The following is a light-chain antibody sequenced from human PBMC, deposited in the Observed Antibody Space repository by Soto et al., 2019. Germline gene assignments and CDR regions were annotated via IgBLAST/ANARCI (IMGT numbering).Light chain of an antibody. V-gene: IGKV3-20*01. Sequence: EIVLTQSPGTLSLGPGERATLSCRASQSVSSNYLAWYQQKPGQAPRLLIYGAFSRATGIPDRISGSGSGTDFTLTISRLEPEDFVVYFCQQYGSSPYTFGQGTKLEIK. CDR3: QQYGSSPYT. CDR2: GAF. J-gene: IGKJ2*01. CDR1: QSVSSNY.